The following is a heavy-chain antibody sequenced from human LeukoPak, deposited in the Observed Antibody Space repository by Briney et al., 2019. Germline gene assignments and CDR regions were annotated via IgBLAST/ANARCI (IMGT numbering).Heavy chain of an antibody. V-gene: IGHV3-7*01. Sequence: PGGSLRLSCAASGFTFSSYWMSLVRQAPGKVLEGVANIKQDGSEKYYVDSVKGRFTISRDNDKNSLYLQMNSLRAEDTAVYYCAREELLWFGEQNWGQGTLVTVSS. D-gene: IGHD3-10*01. J-gene: IGHJ4*02. CDR1: GFTFSSYW. CDR2: IKQDGSEK. CDR3: AREELLWFGEQN.